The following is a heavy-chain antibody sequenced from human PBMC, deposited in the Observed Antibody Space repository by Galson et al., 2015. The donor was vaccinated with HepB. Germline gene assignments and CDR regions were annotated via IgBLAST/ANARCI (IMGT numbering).Heavy chain of an antibody. CDR2: INYNGATT. V-gene: IGHV4-34*01. D-gene: IGHD1-1*01. J-gene: IGHJ4*02. CDR3: ARIPFYWDGFDY. CDR1: GGPLSQNY. Sequence: ETLSLTCAVYGGPLSQNYWTWIRQPPGKGLEWIGEINYNGATTHYNPALRSRVTMSHDSSDNQFSLTLTSVTAADTAVYYCARIPFYWDGFDYWSQGALVTVSS.